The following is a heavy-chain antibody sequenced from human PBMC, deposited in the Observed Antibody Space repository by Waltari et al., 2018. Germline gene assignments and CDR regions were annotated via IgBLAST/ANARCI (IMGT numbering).Heavy chain of an antibody. D-gene: IGHD5-18*01. V-gene: IGHV4-59*01. CDR1: GGSISSYY. CDR3: AGRRGYSYGYFDY. CDR2: IYYSGST. Sequence: QVQLQESGPGLVKPSETLSLTCTVSGGSISSYYWSWIRQPPGKGLEWIGYIYYSGSTNYNPSRKSRVTISVDTSKNQFALKLSSVTAADTAVYYCAGRRGYSYGYFDYWGQGTLVTVSS. J-gene: IGHJ4*02.